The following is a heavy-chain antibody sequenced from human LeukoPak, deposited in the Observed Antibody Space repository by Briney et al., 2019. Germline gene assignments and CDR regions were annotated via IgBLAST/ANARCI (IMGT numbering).Heavy chain of an antibody. CDR2: ISASGDTI. V-gene: IGHV3-11*01. CDR1: GFTFSDHY. D-gene: IGHD5-24*01. J-gene: IGHJ4*02. CDR3: AARSVASNPEAY. Sequence: GGSLRLSCAASGFTFSDHYMSWNRQAPGKGLERVSYISASGDTIYYADSVKGRFTISRDNARNSLYLQMSSLRAEDTAVYYCAARSVASNPEAYWGQGTLVTASS.